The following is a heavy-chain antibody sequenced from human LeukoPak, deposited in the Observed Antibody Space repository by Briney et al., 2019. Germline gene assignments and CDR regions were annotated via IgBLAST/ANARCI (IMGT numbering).Heavy chain of an antibody. V-gene: IGHV3-30*02. CDR3: AREYSGSYFLFDY. Sequence: GGSLRLSCAASGFTFSNYGMHWVRQAPGKGLEWVAFTRSDGNDKYYADSVKGRFTISRDNSKNMLYLQMNSLRAEDTAVYYCAREYSGSYFLFDYWGQGTLVTVSS. J-gene: IGHJ4*02. CDR1: GFTFSNYG. CDR2: TRSDGNDK. D-gene: IGHD1-26*01.